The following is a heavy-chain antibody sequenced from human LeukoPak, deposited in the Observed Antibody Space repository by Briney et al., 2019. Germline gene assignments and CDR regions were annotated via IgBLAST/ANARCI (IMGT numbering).Heavy chain of an antibody. V-gene: IGHV1-69*13. CDR1: GGTFSSYA. CDR3: ATSDSSNWYYFDY. D-gene: IGHD6-13*01. Sequence: SVKVSCKASGGTFSSYAISWVRQAPGQGPEWMGGIIPIFGTANYAQKFQGRVTITADESTSTAYMELSSLRSEDTAVYYCATSDSSNWYYFDYWGQGTLVTVSS. J-gene: IGHJ4*02. CDR2: IIPIFGTA.